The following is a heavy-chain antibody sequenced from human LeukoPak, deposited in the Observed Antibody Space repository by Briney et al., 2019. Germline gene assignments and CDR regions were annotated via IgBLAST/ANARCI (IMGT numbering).Heavy chain of an antibody. Sequence: TLSLTCSVSGGPISSGGYYWSWIRRHPGMGLEWIGHVYHSGTTNYNPSLKSRVTISADTSKNQFSLKLNSVTTADTAVYFCARWAVRGVVNFDYWGQGIRVTVSS. V-gene: IGHV4-31*03. J-gene: IGHJ4*02. CDR2: VYHSGTT. D-gene: IGHD3-10*01. CDR3: ARWAVRGVVNFDY. CDR1: GGPISSGGYY.